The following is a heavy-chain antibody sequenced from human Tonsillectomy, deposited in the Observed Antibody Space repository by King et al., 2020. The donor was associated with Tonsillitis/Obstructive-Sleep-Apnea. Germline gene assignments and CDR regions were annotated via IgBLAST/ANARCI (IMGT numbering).Heavy chain of an antibody. Sequence: VQLVESGGGVVQPGRSLRLSCAASGFIFSSYPMHWVRQAPGKGLEWVAVISYDGSNKYYADSVKGRFTISRDNSKNTLYLQMNSLRADDTAVYYCARFEDCSSTLYWPFDYWGQGTLVTVSS. V-gene: IGHV3-30*01. J-gene: IGHJ4*02. CDR3: ARFEDCSSTLYWPFDY. D-gene: IGHD2-2*01. CDR2: ISYDGSNK. CDR1: GFIFSSYP.